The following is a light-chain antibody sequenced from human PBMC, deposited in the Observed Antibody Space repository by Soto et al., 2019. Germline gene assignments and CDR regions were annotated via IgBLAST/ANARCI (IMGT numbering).Light chain of an antibody. Sequence: QSVLTQPRSVSGSPGQSVTISCTGTSSDVGGYNYVSWYQQHPGKAPKLMIYDVSKRPSGVPDRFSGSKSGKTASLTISGLQAEDEADYYCCSYAGSYTWVFGGGTQVTVL. CDR2: DVS. V-gene: IGLV2-11*01. CDR3: CSYAGSYTWV. J-gene: IGLJ3*02. CDR1: SSDVGGYNY.